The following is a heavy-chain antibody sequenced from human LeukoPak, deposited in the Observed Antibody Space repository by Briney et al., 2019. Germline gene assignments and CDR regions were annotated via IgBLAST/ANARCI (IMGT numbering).Heavy chain of an antibody. D-gene: IGHD3-22*01. CDR2: ISSSSSYI. Sequence: GGSLRLSCAASGFTFSSYSMTWVRQAPGKGLEWVSSISSSSSYIYYADSVKGRFTISRDNAKNSLYLQMNSLRAEDTAVYYCAITFYDSSGYYFDYWGQGTLVTVSS. CDR3: AITFYDSSGYYFDY. J-gene: IGHJ4*02. CDR1: GFTFSSYS. V-gene: IGHV3-21*01.